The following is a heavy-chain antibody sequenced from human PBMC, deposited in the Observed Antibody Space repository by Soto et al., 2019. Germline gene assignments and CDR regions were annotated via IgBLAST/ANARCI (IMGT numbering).Heavy chain of an antibody. CDR3: AVAVAGPTAIGY. CDR1: GFTFSSYW. D-gene: IGHD6-19*01. V-gene: IGHV3-74*01. Sequence: PGGSLRLSCAASGFTFSSYWMHWVRQAPGKGLVWVSRINSDGSSTSCADSVKGRFTISRDNAKNTLYLQMNSLRAEDTAVYYCAVAVAGPTAIGYWGQGTLVTVSS. CDR2: INSDGSST. J-gene: IGHJ4*02.